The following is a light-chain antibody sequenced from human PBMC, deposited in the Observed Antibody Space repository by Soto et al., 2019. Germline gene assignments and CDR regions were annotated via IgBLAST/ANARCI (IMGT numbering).Light chain of an antibody. CDR2: EVT. V-gene: IGLV2-14*01. CDR1: SSDVGGYNY. CDR3: ASYTVSGTLI. Sequence: QSVLTQPPSASGSLGQSVTISCTGTSSDVGGYNYVSWYRQHPDRAPRLLIYEVTNRPSGISDRFSGSRSGNTASLTISGLQADDEADYYCASYTVSGTLIFGGGTKLTVL. J-gene: IGLJ2*01.